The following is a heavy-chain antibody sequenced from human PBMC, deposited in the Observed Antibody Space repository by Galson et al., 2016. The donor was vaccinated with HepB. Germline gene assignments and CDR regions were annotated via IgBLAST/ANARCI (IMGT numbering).Heavy chain of an antibody. V-gene: IGHV3-74*01. J-gene: IGHJ4*02. Sequence: SLRLSCAASGFTFSSHWMHWVRQARGKGLVWVSRIDSDGSDIRYADSVRGRFTISRDNAKNTLYLQMNSLRAEDTAVYYCARDQRSSLNYWGQGTLVTVSS. CDR1: GFTFSSHW. CDR2: IDSDGSDI. D-gene: IGHD6-19*01. CDR3: ARDQRSSLNY.